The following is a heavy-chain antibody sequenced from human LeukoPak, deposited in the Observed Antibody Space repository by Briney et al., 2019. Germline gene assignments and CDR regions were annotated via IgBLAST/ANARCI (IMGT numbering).Heavy chain of an antibody. Sequence: PGGSLRLSCAASGFTFYDYAIHWVRQAPGKGLEWVSLTSGDGGSTYYADSVKGRFTISRDNSKNSLYLQMNSLRTEDTDLYYCAKDTESSGWFSYFDYWGQGTLVTVSS. V-gene: IGHV3-43*02. J-gene: IGHJ4*02. D-gene: IGHD6-19*01. CDR1: GFTFYDYA. CDR3: AKDTESSGWFSYFDY. CDR2: TSGDGGST.